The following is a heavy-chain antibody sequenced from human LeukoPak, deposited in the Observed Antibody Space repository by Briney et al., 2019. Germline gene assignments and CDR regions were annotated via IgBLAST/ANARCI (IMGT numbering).Heavy chain of an antibody. V-gene: IGHV1-2*02. CDR2: INPNSGGT. D-gene: IGHD2-8*01. J-gene: IGHJ4*02. CDR3: ARVILYYDDY. Sequence: ASVKVSCKASGGTFSSYAISWVRQAPGQGLEWMGWINPNSGGTNYAQKFQGRVTMTRDTSISTAYMELSRLRSDDTAVYYCARVILYYDDYWGQGTLVTVSS. CDR1: GGTFSSYA.